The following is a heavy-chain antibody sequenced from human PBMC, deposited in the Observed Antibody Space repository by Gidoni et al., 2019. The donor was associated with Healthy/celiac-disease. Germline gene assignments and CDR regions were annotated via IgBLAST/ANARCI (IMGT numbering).Heavy chain of an antibody. CDR1: GYTFTSYG. CDR2: ISAYNGNT. D-gene: IGHD5-12*01. V-gene: IGHV1-18*01. Sequence: QVPLVQSGAEVKTPGASVKISCKASGYTFTSYGISWVRQAPGPGLEWIGWISAYNGNTNYAQKLKGRVTMTTDTSTSTAYMELRSLRSDDTAVYYCARGGAYSGYDLSDYWGQGTLVTVSS. J-gene: IGHJ4*02. CDR3: ARGGAYSGYDLSDY.